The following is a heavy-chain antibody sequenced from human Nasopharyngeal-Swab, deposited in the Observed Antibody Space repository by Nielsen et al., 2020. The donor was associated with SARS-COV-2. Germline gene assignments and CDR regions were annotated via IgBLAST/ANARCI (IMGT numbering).Heavy chain of an antibody. J-gene: IGHJ4*02. CDR1: GYSFTTKW. D-gene: IGHD1-20*01. CDR3: ARQTITASVDFFDY. Sequence: GESLKISCRTSGYSFTTKWIGWVRQMPGKGLEWVGSIYPGDSDTRYSPSVQGQVTISADKSINTAYLQWKSLKASDTAMYFCARQTITASVDFFDYWGQGTLVAVSS. V-gene: IGHV5-51*01. CDR2: IYPGDSDT.